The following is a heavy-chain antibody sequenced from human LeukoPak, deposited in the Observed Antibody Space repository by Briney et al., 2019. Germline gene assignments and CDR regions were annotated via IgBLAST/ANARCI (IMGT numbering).Heavy chain of an antibody. V-gene: IGHV3-9*01. D-gene: IGHD6-13*01. J-gene: IGHJ1*01. Sequence: PGRSLRLSCAASGFAFDDYAMHWVRQAPGKGLEWVSGISWNSGSIGYADSVKGRFTISRDNAKNSLYLQMNSLRAEDTALYYCAKDIRYSSSRSFQHWGQGTLVTVSS. CDR2: ISWNSGSI. CDR3: AKDIRYSSSRSFQH. CDR1: GFAFDDYA.